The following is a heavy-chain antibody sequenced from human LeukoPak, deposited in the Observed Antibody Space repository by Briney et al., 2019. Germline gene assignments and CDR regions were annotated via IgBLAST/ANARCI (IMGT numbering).Heavy chain of an antibody. CDR3: ARGYCSSTSCYTFDY. J-gene: IGHJ4*02. V-gene: IGHV1-18*01. D-gene: IGHD2-2*02. CDR2: ISAYNGNT. CDR1: GYTFTSYG. Sequence: ASVKVSCKASGYTFTSYGISWVRQAPGQGLEWMGWISAYNGNTNYAQKLQGRVTMTTDTSTSTAYMELRSLRSDDTAVYYCARGYCSSTSCYTFDYWGQGTLVTVSS.